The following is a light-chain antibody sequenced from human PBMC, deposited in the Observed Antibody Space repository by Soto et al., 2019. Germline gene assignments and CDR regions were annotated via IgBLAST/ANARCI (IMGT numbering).Light chain of an antibody. V-gene: IGKV3-15*01. J-gene: IGKJ4*01. CDR3: QQYHNWPPLT. CDR2: GAS. CDR1: QSVSNY. Sequence: EIVMTQSPATLSMSTGERATLSCRASQSVSNYLAWYQQKPGQAPRLLIYGASTRATGIPARFSGGGSETEFTLTISSLQSEDFAVYYCQQYHNWPPLTFGGGTKVEIK.